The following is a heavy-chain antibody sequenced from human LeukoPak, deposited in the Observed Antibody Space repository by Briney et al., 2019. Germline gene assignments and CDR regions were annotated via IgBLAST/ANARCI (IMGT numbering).Heavy chain of an antibody. CDR2: ISGSAYST. V-gene: IGHV3-23*01. J-gene: IGHJ4*02. Sequence: GGSLRLSCAVSGFAFGTYAMSWVGQAPGKGLEWVSGISGSAYSTYYADSVQGRFTISRDNSRNTLYLQMNSLRAEDTAVYYCAKEAGYSGYDYPDYWGQGTLVTVSS. D-gene: IGHD5-12*01. CDR1: GFAFGTYA. CDR3: AKEAGYSGYDYPDY.